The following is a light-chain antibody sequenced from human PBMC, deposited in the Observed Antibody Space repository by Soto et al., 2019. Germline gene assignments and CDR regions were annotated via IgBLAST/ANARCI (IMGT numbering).Light chain of an antibody. CDR3: SSYAGSTNVV. CDR2: DVT. V-gene: IGLV2-8*01. CDR1: SSDVGDYNS. J-gene: IGLJ2*01. Sequence: QSVLTQPPSASGSPGQSVTISCAGTSSDVGDYNSVSWYQQHPGKAPKLMIYDVTKRPSGVPDRFSGSKSANTASLTVSGLQPEDEADYFCSSYAGSTNVVFGGGTKLTVL.